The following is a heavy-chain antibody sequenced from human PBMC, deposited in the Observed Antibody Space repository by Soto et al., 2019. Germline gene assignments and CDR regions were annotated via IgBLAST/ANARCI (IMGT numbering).Heavy chain of an antibody. Sequence: GWSLRLSCAASGFTFSAYAMSWVRQAPGKGLEWVSSISGSGGSTYYADSVKGRFTISRDNSKNTLSLLLNTLRDEDTAVYYSAKAGLTTVTSPDYCYQALQVTFSA. CDR2: ISGSGGST. CDR3: AKAGLTTVTSPDY. V-gene: IGHV3-23*01. CDR1: GFTFSAYA. D-gene: IGHD4-17*01. J-gene: IGHJ4*02.